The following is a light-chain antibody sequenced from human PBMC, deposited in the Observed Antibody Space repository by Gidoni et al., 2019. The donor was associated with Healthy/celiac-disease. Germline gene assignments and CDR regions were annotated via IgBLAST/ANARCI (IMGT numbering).Light chain of an antibody. CDR1: QSISSY. J-gene: IGKJ1*01. CDR3: QQSYSTSWT. CDR2: AAS. V-gene: IGKV1-39*01. Sequence: DIQMTQSPSSLSASVGDTVTITCRASQSISSYLNWYQQKPGKAPKLLIYAASSLQSGVPSRFSGSGSGTDFTLTISSLQPEDFATYYCQQSYSTSWTFXXXTKVEIK.